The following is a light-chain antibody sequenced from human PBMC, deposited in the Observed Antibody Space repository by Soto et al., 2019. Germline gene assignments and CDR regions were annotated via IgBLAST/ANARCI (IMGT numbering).Light chain of an antibody. CDR2: WAS. Sequence: DIVMTQSPDSLAVSLGERATINCRSSQTILYSPNNKNQLAWYQQKPGQPPKLLFYWASTRESGVPDRFSGSESGTYFTLTSSSLQAEDVAVYYCQQYDSPPYTFGQGTKLEI. CDR1: QTILYSPNNKNQ. V-gene: IGKV4-1*01. CDR3: QQYDSPPYT. J-gene: IGKJ2*01.